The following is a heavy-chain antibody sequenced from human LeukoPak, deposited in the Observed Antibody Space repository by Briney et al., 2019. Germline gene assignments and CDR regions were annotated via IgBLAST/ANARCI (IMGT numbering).Heavy chain of an antibody. CDR2: ISTYSGNT. V-gene: IGHV1-18*01. D-gene: IGHD4-23*01. CDR3: ARHSGGTFFDY. J-gene: IGHJ4*02. Sequence: GASVKLSCKASVSTFTSYGISWVRQAPGHPLEWMGWISTYSGNTNYAQKLQGRVIMTTDSYTSTAYMELKSLRSDDTAVYYCARHSGGTFFDYWGQGTLVTVSS. CDR1: VSTFTSYG.